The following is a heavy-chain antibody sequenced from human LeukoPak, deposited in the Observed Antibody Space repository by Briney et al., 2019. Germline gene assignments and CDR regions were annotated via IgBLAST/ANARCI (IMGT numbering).Heavy chain of an antibody. J-gene: IGHJ4*02. D-gene: IGHD2-2*01. Sequence: PGGSLRLSYAASGLIVNKNYMSWVRQAPGKGLEWVSYISSSGSTIYYADSVKGRFTISRDNAKNSLYLQMNSLRAEDTAVYYCARAIEYQLLSFDYWGQGTLVTVSS. V-gene: IGHV3-11*04. CDR1: GLIVNKNY. CDR3: ARAIEYQLLSFDY. CDR2: ISSSGSTI.